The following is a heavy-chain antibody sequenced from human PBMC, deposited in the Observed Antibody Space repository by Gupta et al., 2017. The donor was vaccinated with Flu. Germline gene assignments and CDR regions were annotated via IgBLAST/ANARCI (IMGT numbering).Heavy chain of an antibody. Sequence: QAPGKGLEWVSGIRWNSGSIGYADSVKGRFTISRDNAKNSLNLQMNSLRAEDTALYYCAKAAPDFWSGYYTVFYYYYMDVWGKGTTVTVSS. CDR3: AKAAPDFWSGYYTVFYYYYMDV. D-gene: IGHD3-3*01. V-gene: IGHV3-9*01. J-gene: IGHJ6*03. CDR2: IRWNSGSI.